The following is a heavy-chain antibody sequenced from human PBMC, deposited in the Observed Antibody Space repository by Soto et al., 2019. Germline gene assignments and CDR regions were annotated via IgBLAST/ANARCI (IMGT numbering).Heavy chain of an antibody. CDR2: IYTTGST. CDR1: GGSMSNYY. CDR3: ARELPSIYELSTGHFDX. J-gene: IGHJ4*02. V-gene: IGHV4-4*07. D-gene: IGHD3-9*01. Sequence: PSDTLSLTCTVSGGSMSNYYWSWIRQPAGKGLEWIWRIYTTGSTHYKPALKSRVTLSIEMSKKKFSLKLNSVTAADTAVYYCARELPSIYELSTGHFDXWGQGTLVTVSX.